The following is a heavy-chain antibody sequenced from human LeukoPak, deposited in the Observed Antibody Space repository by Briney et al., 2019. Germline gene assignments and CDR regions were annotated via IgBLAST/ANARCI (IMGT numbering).Heavy chain of an antibody. V-gene: IGHV3-30-3*01. CDR3: ARAYCGGDCYSGLWNFQH. CDR1: GFTFSSYA. D-gene: IGHD2-21*02. Sequence: PGGSLRLSCAASGFTFSSYAMHWVRQAPGKGLEWVAVISYDGSNKYYADSVKGRFTISRDNSKNTLYLQMNSLRAEDTAVYYCARAYCGGDCYSGLWNFQHWGRAPWSPSPQ. J-gene: IGHJ1*01. CDR2: ISYDGSNK.